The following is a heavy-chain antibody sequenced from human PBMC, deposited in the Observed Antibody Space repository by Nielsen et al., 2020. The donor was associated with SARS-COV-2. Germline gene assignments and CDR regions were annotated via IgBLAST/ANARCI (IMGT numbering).Heavy chain of an antibody. D-gene: IGHD3-10*01. V-gene: IGHV3-33*01. J-gene: IGHJ5*02. CDR2: IWYDGSNK. CDR1: GFTFSSYG. Sequence: GESLKISCAASGFTFSSYGMHWVRQAPGKGLEWVAVIWYDGSNKYYADSVKGRFTISRDNSKNTLYLQMSSLNHEDTAVYFCARETLDHTSSFVDHWGQGTLVTVSS. CDR3: ARETLDHTSSFVDH.